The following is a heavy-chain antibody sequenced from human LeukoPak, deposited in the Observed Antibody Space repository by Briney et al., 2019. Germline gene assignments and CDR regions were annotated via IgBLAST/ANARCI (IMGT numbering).Heavy chain of an antibody. CDR2: ITNSGRST. J-gene: IGHJ4*02. D-gene: IGHD3-3*01. Sequence: PGGSLRLSCATSGFIFSGYYMSWIRQAPGKGLEWVSYITNSGRSTKYADAVKGRFTISRDNAKQSVYLEMTDLRAEDTAVYYCAREASGYYHAFDSWGQGTLVTVSS. CDR1: GFIFSGYY. V-gene: IGHV3-11*04. CDR3: AREASGYYHAFDS.